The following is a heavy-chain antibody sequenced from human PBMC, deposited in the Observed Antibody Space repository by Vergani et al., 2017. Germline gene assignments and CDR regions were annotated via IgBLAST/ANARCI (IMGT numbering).Heavy chain of an antibody. CDR1: GGSISSGSYY. Sequence: QVQLQESGPGLVKPSQTLSLTCTVSGGSISSGSYYWSWIRQPAGKGLEWIGRIHTSGSTNYNPSLKSRVTISVDTSKNQFSLKLSSVTAADTAVYYCARSSGSYYYYYYGMDVWVQGTTVTVSS. CDR3: ARSSGSYYYYYYGMDV. D-gene: IGHD1-26*01. J-gene: IGHJ6*02. V-gene: IGHV4-61*02. CDR2: IHTSGST.